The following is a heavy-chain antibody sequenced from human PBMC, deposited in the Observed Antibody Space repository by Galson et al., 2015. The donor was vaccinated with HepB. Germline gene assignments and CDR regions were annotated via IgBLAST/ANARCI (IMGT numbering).Heavy chain of an antibody. CDR2: IEPNTGDT. V-gene: IGHV1-2*02. CDR3: ARESAYSSSSSLVDY. D-gene: IGHD6-6*01. J-gene: IGHJ4*02. Sequence: SVKVSCKASGYSFTGFCIHWVRQAPGQGLEWMGWIEPNTGDTNYAQNFQGPVTMTRDTSVTTAYMELSRLRTDGTAVYYCARESAYSSSSSLVDYWGQGTLVTVSS. CDR1: GYSFTGFC.